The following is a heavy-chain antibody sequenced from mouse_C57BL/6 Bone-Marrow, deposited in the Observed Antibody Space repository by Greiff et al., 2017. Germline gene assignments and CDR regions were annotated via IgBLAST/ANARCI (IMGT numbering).Heavy chain of an antibody. CDR1: GYAFSSYW. V-gene: IGHV1-80*01. J-gene: IGHJ3*01. CDR3: ARSYYGSIPFAY. CDR2: IYPGDGDT. Sequence: VQLQQSGAELVKPGASVKISCKASGYAFSSYWMNWVKQRPGKGLEWIGQIYPGDGDTNYNGKFKGKATLTADKSSSTAYMQLSSLTSEDSAVYFCARSYYGSIPFAYWGQGTLVTVSA. D-gene: IGHD1-1*01.